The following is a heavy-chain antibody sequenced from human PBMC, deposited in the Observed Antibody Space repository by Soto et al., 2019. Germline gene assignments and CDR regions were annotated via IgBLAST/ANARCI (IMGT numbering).Heavy chain of an antibody. CDR2: IIPIFGTA. V-gene: IGHV1-69*13. Sequence: AAVPVSCQASSCTFRIYAINCLRQPPSQAREWMGGIIPIFGTANYAQKFQGRVTITADESTSTAYMELSSLRSEDTGVYYCARERPYYYDSSGYYQPTLSAHYVEPYFDFWGQGTLVTVSS. CDR3: ARERPYYYDSSGYYQPTLSAHYVEPYFDF. CDR1: SCTFRIYA. J-gene: IGHJ4*02. D-gene: IGHD3-22*01.